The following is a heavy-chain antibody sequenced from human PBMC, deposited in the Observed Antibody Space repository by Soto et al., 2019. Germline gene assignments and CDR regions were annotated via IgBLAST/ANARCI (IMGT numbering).Heavy chain of an antibody. V-gene: IGHV4-39*01. D-gene: IGHD6-25*01. CDR2: IYYSGST. J-gene: IGHJ4*02. CDR1: GGSISSSSYY. CDR3: ATAGGAATSAFDD. Sequence: SETLSLTCTVSGGSISSSSYYWGWIRQPPGKGLEWIGSIYYSGSTYYNPSLKSRVTISVDTSKNQFSLKLSSVTAADTAVYYCATAGGAATSAFDDWGQGTLVTVS.